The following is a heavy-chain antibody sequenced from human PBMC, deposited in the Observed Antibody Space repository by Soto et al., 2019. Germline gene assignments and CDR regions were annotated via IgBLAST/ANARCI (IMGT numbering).Heavy chain of an antibody. Sequence: GASVKVSCKASGGTFSSYAISWVRQAPGQGLEWMGGIIPIFGTANYAQKFQGRVTITADESTSTAYMELSSLRSEDTAVYYCARDWYSSSGRSRFDYWGQGTLVTVSS. J-gene: IGHJ4*02. CDR1: GGTFSSYA. D-gene: IGHD6-13*01. CDR2: IIPIFGTA. V-gene: IGHV1-69*13. CDR3: ARDWYSSSGRSRFDY.